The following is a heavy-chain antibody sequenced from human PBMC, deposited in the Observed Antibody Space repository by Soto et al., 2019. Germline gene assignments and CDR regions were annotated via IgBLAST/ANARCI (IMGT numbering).Heavy chain of an antibody. CDR3: ARVSGYYLPDY. D-gene: IGHD5-12*01. CDR2: INAGNGNT. Sequence: ASVKVSCKASGYTFTNYAMHWVRQAPGQRLEWMGWINAGNGNTKYSQKFQGRVTITRDTSASTAYMELSSLRSEDTAVYYCARVSGYYLPDYWGQGALVTVSS. J-gene: IGHJ4*02. V-gene: IGHV1-3*01. CDR1: GYTFTNYA.